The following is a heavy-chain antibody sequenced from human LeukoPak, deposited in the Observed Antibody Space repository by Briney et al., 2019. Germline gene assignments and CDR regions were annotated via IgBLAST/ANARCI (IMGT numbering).Heavy chain of an antibody. V-gene: IGHV4-31*03. Sequence: SETLSLTCTVSGGSISSGGYYWSWIRQHPGKGLEWIGYIYYSGSTYYKSSLKGRITISVDTSKNQFSLNLSSVTAADTAVYYCASCSISSQFDYWGQGTLVTVSS. J-gene: IGHJ4*02. D-gene: IGHD6-6*01. CDR1: GGSISSGGYY. CDR2: IYYSGST. CDR3: ASCSISSQFDY.